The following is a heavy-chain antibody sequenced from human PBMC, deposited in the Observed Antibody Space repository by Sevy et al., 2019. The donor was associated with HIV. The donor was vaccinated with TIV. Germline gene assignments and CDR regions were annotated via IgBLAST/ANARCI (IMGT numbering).Heavy chain of an antibody. CDR1: GGTFSSYA. V-gene: IGHV1-69*13. CDR2: IIPIFGTA. Sequence: ASAKVSCKASGGTFSSYAISWVRQAPGQGLEWMGGIIPIFGTANYAQKFQGRVTITADESTSTAYMELGSLRSEDTAVYYCARDRNSIIGQGAFDIWGQGTMVTVSS. J-gene: IGHJ3*02. CDR3: ARDRNSIIGQGAFDI. D-gene: IGHD2-2*01.